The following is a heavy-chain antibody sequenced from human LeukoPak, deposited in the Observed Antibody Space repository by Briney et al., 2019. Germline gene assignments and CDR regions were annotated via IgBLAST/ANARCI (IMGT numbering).Heavy chain of an antibody. D-gene: IGHD2/OR15-2a*01. CDR1: GDSVSSNSAA. V-gene: IGHV6-1*01. J-gene: IGHJ6*03. CDR3: ARGRGPRSFYDTRYYYYHMDV. Sequence: SQTLSLTCAISGDSVSSNSAAWNWIRQSPSRGLEWLGRTYYRSKWYNDYAVSVKSRITINPDTSKNQFSLKLSSVTAADTAVYYCARGRGPRSFYDTRYYYYHMDVWGKGTTVTVSS. CDR2: TYYRSKWYN.